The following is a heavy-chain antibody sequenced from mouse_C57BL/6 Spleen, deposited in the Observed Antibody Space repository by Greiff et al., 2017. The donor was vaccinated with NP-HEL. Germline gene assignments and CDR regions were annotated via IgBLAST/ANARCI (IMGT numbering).Heavy chain of an antibody. V-gene: IGHV3-6*01. J-gene: IGHJ1*03. D-gene: IGHD1-1*01. CDR3: ARDQIYYGSSYGHWYFDV. CDR1: GYSITSGYY. Sequence: EVQLQQSGPGLVKPSQSLSLTCSVTGYSITSGYYWNWIRQFPGNKLEWMGYISYDGSNNYNPSLKNRISITRDTSKNQFFLKLNSVTTEDTATYYCARDQIYYGSSYGHWYFDVWGTGTTVTVSS. CDR2: ISYDGSN.